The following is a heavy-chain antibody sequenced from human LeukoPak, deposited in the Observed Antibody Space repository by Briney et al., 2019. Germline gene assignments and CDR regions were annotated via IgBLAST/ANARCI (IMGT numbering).Heavy chain of an antibody. Sequence: PGGSLRLSCAASGFTVSSNYMSWVRQAPGKGLEGVSVIYSGGSTYYADSVKGRFTISRDNSKNTLYLQMNSLRAEDTAVYYCARVSFLKVEGQNWFDPWGQGTLVTVSS. V-gene: IGHV3-66*02. CDR1: GFTVSSNY. CDR2: IYSGGST. J-gene: IGHJ5*02. D-gene: IGHD1-1*01. CDR3: ARVSFLKVEGQNWFDP.